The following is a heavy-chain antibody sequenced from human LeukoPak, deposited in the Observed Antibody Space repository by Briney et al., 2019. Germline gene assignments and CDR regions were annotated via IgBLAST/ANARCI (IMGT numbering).Heavy chain of an antibody. V-gene: IGHV1-46*01. J-gene: IGHJ6*03. Sequence: ASVKVSCKASGYIFTSYFMHWVRQAPGQGLEWMGIINPSGGSTSYAQKFQGRVTMTRDMSTSTAYMELRSLRSDDTAVYYCARFYYGSGSYYNLFSYYYYYMDVWGKGTTVTISS. D-gene: IGHD3-10*01. CDR1: GYIFTSYF. CDR2: INPSGGST. CDR3: ARFYYGSGSYYNLFSYYYYYMDV.